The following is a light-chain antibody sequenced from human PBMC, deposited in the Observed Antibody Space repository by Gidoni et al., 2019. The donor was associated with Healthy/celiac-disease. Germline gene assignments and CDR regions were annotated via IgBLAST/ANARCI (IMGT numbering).Light chain of an antibody. Sequence: SYELTQPPSVSVSPGQTASITCSGDKLGDKYACWYQQKTGQSPVLVIYQDSKRPSGIPERFSGSNSGNTATLTISGTQAMDEADYYCQAWDSSTAGVFGTGTKVTV. J-gene: IGLJ1*01. CDR2: QDS. CDR3: QAWDSSTAGV. CDR1: KLGDKY. V-gene: IGLV3-1*01.